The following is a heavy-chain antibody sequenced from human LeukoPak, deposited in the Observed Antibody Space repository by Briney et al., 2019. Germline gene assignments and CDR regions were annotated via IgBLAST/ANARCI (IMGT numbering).Heavy chain of an antibody. Sequence: SETLSLTCAVFGYFISRGYYWGWIRPPPGKGLEWIGSIDRSGSTYYNPSLKSRVTILVDTSKNQFSLKLNSVTAADTAVYYCAREVFRASPFDYWGQGTLVTVSS. CDR2: IDRSGST. CDR3: AREVFRASPFDY. V-gene: IGHV4-38-2*02. D-gene: IGHD1-14*01. J-gene: IGHJ4*02. CDR1: GYFISRGYY.